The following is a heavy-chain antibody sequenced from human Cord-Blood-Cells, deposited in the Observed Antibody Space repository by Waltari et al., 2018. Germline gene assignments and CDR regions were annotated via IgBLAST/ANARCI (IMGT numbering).Heavy chain of an antibody. Sequence: QVQLQESGPGLVKPSQTLSLTCTVSGGSISSGGYYWSWIRQHPGKGLEWIGYIYYSGSTYYNPSLKSRVTISVDTSKNQFSLKLSSVTAADTAMYYCAARKRGTYSSSPEYYFDYWGQGTLVTVSS. CDR3: AARKRGTYSSSPEYYFDY. CDR1: GGSISSGGYY. D-gene: IGHD6-6*01. J-gene: IGHJ4*02. V-gene: IGHV4-31*03. CDR2: IYYSGST.